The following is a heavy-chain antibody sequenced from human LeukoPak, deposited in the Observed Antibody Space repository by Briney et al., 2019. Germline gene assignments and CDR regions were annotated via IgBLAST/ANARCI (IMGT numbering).Heavy chain of an antibody. CDR2: IWYDGSNK. CDR3: AKDDGSGSYYNVRFDY. CDR1: GFTFSSYG. J-gene: IGHJ4*02. V-gene: IGHV3-33*06. Sequence: PGRSLRLSCAASGFTFSSYGMHWVRQAPGKGLEWVAAIWYDGSNKYYADSVKGRFTISRDNSKNTLYLQMNSLRAEDTAVYYCAKDDGSGSYYNVRFDYWGQGTLVTVSS. D-gene: IGHD3-10*01.